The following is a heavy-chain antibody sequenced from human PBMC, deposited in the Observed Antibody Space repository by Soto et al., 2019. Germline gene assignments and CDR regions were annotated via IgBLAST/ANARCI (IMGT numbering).Heavy chain of an antibody. J-gene: IGHJ4*02. V-gene: IGHV3-23*01. CDR1: GFTIISYA. D-gene: IGHD5-18*01. Sequence: ACGLLRLPCAAAGFTIISYAMSWVRQAPGKGLEWVSVISGSGTNTYYADSVKGRFTFSRDNSKNTLYLQMSSLRAEDTAVYYCAKLRGNSYGYPIDYWGQGTLVTVSS. CDR2: ISGSGTNT. CDR3: AKLRGNSYGYPIDY.